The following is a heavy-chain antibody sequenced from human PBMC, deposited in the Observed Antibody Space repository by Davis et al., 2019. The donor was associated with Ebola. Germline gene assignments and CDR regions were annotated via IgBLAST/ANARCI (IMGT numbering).Heavy chain of an antibody. CDR1: GGTFSSYA. V-gene: IGHV1-69*06. J-gene: IGHJ5*02. D-gene: IGHD3-10*01. CDR3: ASRGYGSGSYNWFDP. CDR2: IIPIFGTA. Sequence: AASVKVSCKAFGGTFSSYAISWVRQAPGQGLEWMGGIIPIFGTANYAQKFQGRVTITADKSTSTAYMELSSLRSEDTAVYYCASRGYGSGSYNWFDPWGQGTLVTVSS.